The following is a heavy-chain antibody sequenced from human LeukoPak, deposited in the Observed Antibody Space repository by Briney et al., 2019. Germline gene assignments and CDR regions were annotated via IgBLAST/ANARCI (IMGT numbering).Heavy chain of an antibody. D-gene: IGHD3-9*01. CDR2: IIPIFGTA. CDR3: ARAGAHYDILTGPPQGLRNYYMDV. Sequence: GASVKVSCKASGYTFTSYDISWVRQAPGQGLEWMGGIIPIFGTANYAQKFQGRVTITADESTSTAYMELSSLRSEDTAVYYCARAGAHYDILTGPPQGLRNYYMDVWGKGTTVTVSS. CDR1: GYTFTSYD. J-gene: IGHJ6*03. V-gene: IGHV1-69*13.